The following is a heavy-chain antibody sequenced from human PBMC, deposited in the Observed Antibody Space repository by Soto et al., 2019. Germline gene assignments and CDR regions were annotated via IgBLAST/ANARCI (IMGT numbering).Heavy chain of an antibody. D-gene: IGHD4-17*01. V-gene: IGHV4-59*08. J-gene: IGHJ4*02. Sequence: QVQLQESGPGLVMPSETLSLTCTVYGGSISSYDWSWIRQPPGKGLEWIGYIYYSGSTNYNPSLKSRVTISVDTSKNQLSLKLSSVTAADTAVYYCARRYGYYFDYWGQGTLVTVSS. CDR2: IYYSGST. CDR1: GGSISSYD. CDR3: ARRYGYYFDY.